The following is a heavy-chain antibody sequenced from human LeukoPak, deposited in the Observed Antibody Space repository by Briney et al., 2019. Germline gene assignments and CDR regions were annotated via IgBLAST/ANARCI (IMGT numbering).Heavy chain of an antibody. D-gene: IGHD6-19*01. CDR2: ISYSGST. V-gene: IGHV4-59*12. CDR3: AREGWQWLVHAFDI. Sequence: SETLSLTCTVSGGSISSYYWSWIRQPPGKGLEWIGFISYSGSTTYNPSLKSRVTISVDTSKKQFSLKLSSVTAADTAVYYCAREGWQWLVHAFDIWGQGTMVTVSS. J-gene: IGHJ3*02. CDR1: GGSISSYY.